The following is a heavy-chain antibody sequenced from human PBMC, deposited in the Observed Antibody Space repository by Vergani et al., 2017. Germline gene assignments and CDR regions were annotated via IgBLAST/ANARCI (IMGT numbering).Heavy chain of an antibody. V-gene: IGHV4-39*07. Sequence: QVQLQESGPGLVKPSQTLSLTCTVSGGSISSGSYYWSWIRQPPGKGLEWIGEINHSGSTNYNPSLKSRVTISVDTSKNQFSLKLSSVTAADTAVYYCARGRRVMGPRGWFDPWGQGTLVTVSS. D-gene: IGHD3-16*01. CDR2: INHSGST. J-gene: IGHJ5*02. CDR1: GGSISSGSYY. CDR3: ARGRRVMGPRGWFDP.